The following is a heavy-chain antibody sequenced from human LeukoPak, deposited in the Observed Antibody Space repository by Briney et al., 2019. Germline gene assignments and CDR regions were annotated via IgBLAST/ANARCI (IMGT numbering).Heavy chain of an antibody. CDR2: INHSGST. Sequence: SETLSLTCAVYGGSFSGYYWSWIRQPPGKGLEWIGEINHSGSTNYNPSLKSRVTISVDTSKNQFSLKLSSVTAADTAVYYCARGISGFWSGSRQTNWFDPWGQGTLVTVSS. CDR3: ARGISGFWSGSRQTNWFDP. CDR1: GGSFSGYY. D-gene: IGHD3-3*01. J-gene: IGHJ5*02. V-gene: IGHV4-34*01.